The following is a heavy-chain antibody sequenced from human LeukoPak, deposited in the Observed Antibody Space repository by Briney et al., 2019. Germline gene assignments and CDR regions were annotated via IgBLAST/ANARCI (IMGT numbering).Heavy chain of an antibody. Sequence: GGSLRLSCAASGFTFSLYWMSWVRQAPGKGLEWVANIKQDGSEKYYVDSVKGRFTISRDNAKNSLYLQMNSLRADDTAVYYCARSLSRGAKYDYWGQGTLVTVSS. D-gene: IGHD1-26*01. CDR1: GFTFSLYW. J-gene: IGHJ4*02. CDR2: IKQDGSEK. CDR3: ARSLSRGAKYDY. V-gene: IGHV3-7*03.